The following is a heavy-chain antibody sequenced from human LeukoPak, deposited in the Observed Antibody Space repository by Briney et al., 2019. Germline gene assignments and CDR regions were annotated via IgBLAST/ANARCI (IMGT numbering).Heavy chain of an antibody. CDR1: GGSISSGGYS. CDR3: ASLPSYCGRFDY. CDR2: IYHSGST. D-gene: IGHD1-26*01. V-gene: IGHV4-30-2*01. J-gene: IGHJ4*02. Sequence: SETLSLTCAVSGGSISSGGYSWSWLRQPPGKGLEWIGYIYHSGSTYYTPSLKSRVTISVDRSKNQFSLKLGSVTAADTVVYYCASLPSYCGRFDYWGQGTLVAVSS.